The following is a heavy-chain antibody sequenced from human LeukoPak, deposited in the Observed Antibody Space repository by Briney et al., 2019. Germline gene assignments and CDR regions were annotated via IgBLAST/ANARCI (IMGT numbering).Heavy chain of an antibody. J-gene: IGHJ6*03. CDR2: IIPIFDTT. CDR1: GGIFNTYS. D-gene: IGHD1-14*01. V-gene: IGHV1-69*05. Sequence: SVKVSCKASGGIFNTYSICWVRQAPGQGLEWMGRIIPIFDTTTYAQKFQGRVTITTDESSSTAYMELSSLRSEDTAVYYCARNPRTPGDYMDVWGKGTTVTVSS. CDR3: ARNPRTPGDYMDV.